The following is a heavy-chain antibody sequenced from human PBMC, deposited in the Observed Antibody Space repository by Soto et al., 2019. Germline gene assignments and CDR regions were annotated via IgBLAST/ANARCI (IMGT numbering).Heavy chain of an antibody. J-gene: IGHJ5*02. CDR1: GGSISDDTYY. D-gene: IGHD2-2*01. Sequence: QLQLQESGPGLVKPSETLSLTCTVSGGSISDDTYYWGWIRQPPGKGLEWIGRIYYRGTSSYNPSLKSRVTMSVDTSKKQLSVRLSSVTAADTAVYYCARLHCDSPNCVPLDPWGQGTLVIVSS. V-gene: IGHV4-39*01. CDR3: ARLHCDSPNCVPLDP. CDR2: IYYRGTS.